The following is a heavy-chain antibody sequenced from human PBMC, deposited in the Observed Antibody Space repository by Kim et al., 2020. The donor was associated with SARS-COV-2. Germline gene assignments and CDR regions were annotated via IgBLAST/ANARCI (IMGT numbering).Heavy chain of an antibody. Sequence: SYADSVKGRFTISRDNAKNTLYLQMNSLRAEDTAVYYCADIVVVPAAKGIWGQGTMVTVSS. CDR3: ADIVVVPAAKGI. D-gene: IGHD2-2*01. V-gene: IGHV3-74*01. J-gene: IGHJ3*02.